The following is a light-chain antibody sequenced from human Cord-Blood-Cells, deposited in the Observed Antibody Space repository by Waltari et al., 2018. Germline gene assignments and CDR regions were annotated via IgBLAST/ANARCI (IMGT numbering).Light chain of an antibody. J-gene: IGLJ3*02. CDR2: EVS. CDR1: SSDVGGYNY. V-gene: IGLV2-8*01. CDR3: SAYAGSNIWV. Sequence: QSALTQPPSASGSPGQSVTISCTGTSSDVGGYNYVSWNQQHPGKAPTLMIYEVSKRPSGVPDRLSGSKSGNTASLTGSGLQAEEEADYYCSAYAGSNIWVFGGGTKLTVL.